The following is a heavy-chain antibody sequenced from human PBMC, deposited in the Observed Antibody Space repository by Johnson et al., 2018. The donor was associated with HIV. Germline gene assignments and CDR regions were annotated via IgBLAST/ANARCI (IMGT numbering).Heavy chain of an antibody. CDR1: GFSFGDYG. Sequence: VQLVESGGDLVQPGRSLRLSCAASGFSFGDYGMHWVRQAPGKGLEWVSGISWNSDNIDYAGSVKGRFTITRDNARNTLYLQMNSLRAEDTAVYYCASGGKAGATARAFEIWGQGTMVTVSS. CDR3: ASGGKAGATARAFEI. CDR2: ISWNSDNI. J-gene: IGHJ3*02. V-gene: IGHV3-9*01. D-gene: IGHD1-26*01.